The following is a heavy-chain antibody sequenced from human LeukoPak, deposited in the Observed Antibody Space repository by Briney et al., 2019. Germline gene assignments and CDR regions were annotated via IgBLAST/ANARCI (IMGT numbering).Heavy chain of an antibody. D-gene: IGHD5/OR15-5a*01. Sequence: GGSLRLSCAASGFTFSSYAMGWVRQAPGKGLEWVSAITGSAGGTYYADSVKGRSAISRDNSKNTLYLDMNSLRAEDTAVYYYAKGSSSVWPYYFDYWGQGALVTASS. J-gene: IGHJ4*02. CDR2: ITGSAGGT. V-gene: IGHV3-23*01. CDR3: AKGSSSVWPYYFDY. CDR1: GFTFSSYA.